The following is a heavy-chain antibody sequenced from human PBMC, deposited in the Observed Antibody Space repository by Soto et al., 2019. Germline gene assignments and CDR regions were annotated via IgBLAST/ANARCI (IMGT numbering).Heavy chain of an antibody. D-gene: IGHD2-21*01. J-gene: IGHJ4*02. CDR3: ARDPWPDGYDPFDY. Sequence: GGSLRLSCAASGITFSTYWMSWVRQAPGKGLEWVASVKQDGSEKSYVDSVRGRFTISRDNTKNSLYLQMNSLRAEDTAVYYCARDPWPDGYDPFDYWGQGTLVTVSS. CDR2: VKQDGSEK. CDR1: GITFSTYW. V-gene: IGHV3-7*05.